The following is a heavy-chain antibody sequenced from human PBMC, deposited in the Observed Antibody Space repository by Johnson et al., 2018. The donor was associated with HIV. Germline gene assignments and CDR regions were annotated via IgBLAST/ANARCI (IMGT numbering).Heavy chain of an antibody. CDR2: INWNGGST. D-gene: IGHD2-8*02. CDR1: GFTFEDYG. Sequence: VQLVESGGRVVRPGGSLRLSCAASGFTFEDYGMRWVRQAPGKGLEWVSGINWNGGSTGYADSGKGRVTISRDNAKNSLYLQMNSLRAEDTALYYCARDLAYGDIVLVSAFGIWGQGTMVTVSS. J-gene: IGHJ3*02. CDR3: ARDLAYGDIVLVSAFGI. V-gene: IGHV3-20*04.